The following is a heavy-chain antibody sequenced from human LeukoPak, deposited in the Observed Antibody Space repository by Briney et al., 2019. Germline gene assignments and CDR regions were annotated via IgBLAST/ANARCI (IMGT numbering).Heavy chain of an antibody. V-gene: IGHV3-30*02. Sequence: PGGSLRLSCAASGFTFSSDGMHWVRQAPGKGLEWVAFIRYDGSNKYYADSVKGRFTISRDNSKNTLYLQMNSLRAEDTAVYYCAKDRNYVWGSYRPDWGQGTLVTVSS. CDR3: AKDRNYVWGSYRPD. D-gene: IGHD3-16*02. CDR2: IRYDGSNK. J-gene: IGHJ4*02. CDR1: GFTFSSDG.